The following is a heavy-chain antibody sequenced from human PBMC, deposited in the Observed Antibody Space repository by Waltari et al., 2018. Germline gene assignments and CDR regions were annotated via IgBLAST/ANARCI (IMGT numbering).Heavy chain of an antibody. CDR2: IHPNTGNT. V-gene: IGHV1-2*02. D-gene: IGHD6-13*01. CDR1: GYPFIGYH. Sequence: QVHLVQSGAEVKKPGASVKVSCKASGYPFIGYHMHWVRQAPGQGLEWMGWIHPNTGNTKYGQKFQGRVTLTRDTPNTTAYMELSGLTSDDTAVYYCARDRWAAERPYKWLDPWGQGTQVTVSS. CDR3: ARDRWAAERPYKWLDP. J-gene: IGHJ5*02.